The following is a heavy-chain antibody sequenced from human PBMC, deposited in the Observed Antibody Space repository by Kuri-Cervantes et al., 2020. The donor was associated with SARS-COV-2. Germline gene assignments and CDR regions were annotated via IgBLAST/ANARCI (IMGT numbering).Heavy chain of an antibody. Sequence: GESLKISCAASGFTFSSYGMHWVRQAPGKGLEWVAFIRYDGSNKYYADSVKGQFTISRDNSKNTLYLQMNSLRAEDTAVYYCAKEVEQLVPWFDPWGQGTLVTVSS. D-gene: IGHD6-6*01. CDR1: GFTFSSYG. CDR2: IRYDGSNK. CDR3: AKEVEQLVPWFDP. J-gene: IGHJ5*02. V-gene: IGHV3-30*02.